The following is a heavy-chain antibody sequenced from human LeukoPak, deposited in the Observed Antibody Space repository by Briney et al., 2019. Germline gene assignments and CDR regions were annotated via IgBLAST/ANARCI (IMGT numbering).Heavy chain of an antibody. CDR3: ARVCFPLAATQNNWFDP. J-gene: IGHJ5*02. CDR2: INHSGST. V-gene: IGHV4-34*01. Sequence: SETLSLTCAVYGGSFGRYYWSWIRQPQGRGLEWIGEINHSGSTNYNPSLKSRVTISVDTSKNQFSLKLSSVTAADTAVYYCARVCFPLAATQNNWFDPWGQGTLVTVSS. D-gene: IGHD2-15*01. CDR1: GGSFGRYY.